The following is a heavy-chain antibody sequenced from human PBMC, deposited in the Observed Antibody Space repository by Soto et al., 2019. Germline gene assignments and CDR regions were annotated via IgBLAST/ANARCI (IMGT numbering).Heavy chain of an antibody. CDR2: TYYRSKWYN. J-gene: IGHJ4*02. CDR3: ARGAGYSSSWYTYYFDY. V-gene: IGHV6-1*01. CDR1: GDSVSSNSAA. D-gene: IGHD6-13*01. Sequence: SQTLSLTCAISGDSVSSNSAAWNWIRQSPSRGLEWLGRTYYRSKWYNDYAVSVKSRITINPDTSKNQFSLQLNSVTPEDTAVYYCARGAGYSSSWYTYYFDYWGQGTLVTVSS.